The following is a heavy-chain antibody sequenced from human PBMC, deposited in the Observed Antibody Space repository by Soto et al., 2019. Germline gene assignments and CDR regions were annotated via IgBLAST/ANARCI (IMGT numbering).Heavy chain of an antibody. V-gene: IGHV4-39*01. CDR1: GGSIRSRSYY. J-gene: IGHJ5*02. D-gene: IGHD3-10*01. Sequence: QLQLQESGPGLVKPSETLSLTCTVSGGSIRSRSYYRGWIRQPPGTGLGWMGSISFSGSTYYNPSLNSRVTISADTSQAHFSLKLSSVTAADTAVYYCARHTGVISGFAPGGQGTLVTVSS. CDR3: ARHTGVISGFAP. CDR2: ISFSGST.